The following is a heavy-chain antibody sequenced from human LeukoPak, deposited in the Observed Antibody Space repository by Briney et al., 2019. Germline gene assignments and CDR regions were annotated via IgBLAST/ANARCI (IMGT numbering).Heavy chain of an antibody. V-gene: IGHV1-69*04. Sequence: GASVKVSCKASGYTFTSYDINWVRQATGQGLEWMGRIIPILGIANYAQKFQGRVTITADKSTSTAYMELSSLRSEDTAVYYCAIALAGYFDYWGQGTLVTVSS. J-gene: IGHJ4*02. CDR2: IIPILGIA. CDR3: AIALAGYFDY. D-gene: IGHD6-13*01. CDR1: GYTFTSYD.